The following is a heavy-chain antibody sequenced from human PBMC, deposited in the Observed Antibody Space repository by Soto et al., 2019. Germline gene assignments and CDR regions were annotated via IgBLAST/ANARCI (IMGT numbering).Heavy chain of an antibody. J-gene: IGHJ4*02. V-gene: IGHV3-21*01. Sequence: PGGSLRLSCAASGFTFSSYSMNWVRQAPGKGLEWVSSISSSSSYIYYADSVKGRSTISRDNAKNSLYLQMNSLRVEDTAVYYCTRDMGGGGGYWGPGTLVTVSS. CDR2: ISSSSSYI. CDR1: GFTFSSYS. CDR3: TRDMGGGGGY. D-gene: IGHD3-16*01.